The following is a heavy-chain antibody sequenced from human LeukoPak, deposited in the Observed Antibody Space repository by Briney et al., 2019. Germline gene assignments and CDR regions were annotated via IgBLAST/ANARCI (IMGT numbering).Heavy chain of an antibody. V-gene: IGHV3-30*04. D-gene: IGHD6-6*01. CDR3: ARGKGTSYLSSFDY. J-gene: IGHJ4*02. CDR1: GFTFSSYV. CDR2: ISYDGSNE. Sequence: PGRSLRLSCAASGFTFSSYVMHWVRQAPGKGLEWVAIISYDGSNEYYADSVKGRFTISRDNSKNTLYLQMNSPRAADTAVYYCARGKGTSYLSSFDYWGQGTLVTVSS.